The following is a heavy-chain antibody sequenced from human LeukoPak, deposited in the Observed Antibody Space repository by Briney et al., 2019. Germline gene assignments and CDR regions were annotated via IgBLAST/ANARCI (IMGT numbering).Heavy chain of an antibody. V-gene: IGHV3-33*03. CDR2: IWFDGSNK. J-gene: IGHJ5*02. CDR3: AKERTSGSYSNWFDP. CDR1: GFTFSSYG. D-gene: IGHD1-26*01. Sequence: GGSLRLSCAASGFTFSSYGMHWVRQAPGKGLEWVAVIWFDGSNKYYADSVKSRFTISRDNSKNTLYLQMNSLRAEDTAVYYCAKERTSGSYSNWFDPWGQGTLVTVSS.